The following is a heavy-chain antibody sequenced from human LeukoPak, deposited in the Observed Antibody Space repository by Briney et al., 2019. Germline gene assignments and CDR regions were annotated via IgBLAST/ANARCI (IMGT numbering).Heavy chain of an antibody. CDR1: GFTFSSYS. V-gene: IGHV3-21*04. CDR3: AGASSGWYGVRD. Sequence: GGSLRLSCAASGFTFSSYSMNWVRQAPGKGLEWVSSISSSSSYIYYADSVKGRFTISRDNAKNSLYLQMNSLRAEDTAVYYCAGASSGWYGVRDWGQGTLVTVSS. CDR2: ISSSSSYI. D-gene: IGHD6-19*01. J-gene: IGHJ4*02.